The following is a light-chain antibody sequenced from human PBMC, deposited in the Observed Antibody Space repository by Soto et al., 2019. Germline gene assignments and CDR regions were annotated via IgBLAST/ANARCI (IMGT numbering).Light chain of an antibody. CDR3: QTWGTGPWV. J-gene: IGLJ3*02. V-gene: IGLV4-69*01. CDR1: SGHSSYA. Sequence: QSVLTQSPSASASLGASVKLTCTLSSGHSSYAIAWHQQQPEKGPRYLMKLNSDGSHSKGEGIPDRFSGSSSGAERYLTISSLQSEDEADYYCQTWGTGPWVFGGGTKLTVL. CDR2: LNSDGSH.